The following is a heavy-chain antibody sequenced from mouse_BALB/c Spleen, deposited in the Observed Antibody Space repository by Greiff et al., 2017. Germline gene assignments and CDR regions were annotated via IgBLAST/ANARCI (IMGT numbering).Heavy chain of an antibody. CDR2: INPNNGGT. D-gene: IGHD2-10*02. CDR1: GYTFTEYT. V-gene: IGHV1-18*01. J-gene: IGHJ4*01. Sequence: VQLKESGPELVKPGASVKISCKTSGYTFTEYTMHWVKQSHGKSLEWIGGINPNNGGTSYNQKFKGKATLTVDKSSSTAYMELRSLTSEDSAVYYCARSGYGNSYAMDYWGQGTSVTVSS. CDR3: ARSGYGNSYAMDY.